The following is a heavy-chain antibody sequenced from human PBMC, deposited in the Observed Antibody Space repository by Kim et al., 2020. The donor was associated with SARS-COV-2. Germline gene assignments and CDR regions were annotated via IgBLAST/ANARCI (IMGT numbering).Heavy chain of an antibody. Sequence: SETLSLTCTVSGGSISSSSYYWGWIRQPPGKGLEWIGSIYYSGSTYYNPSLKSRVTISVDTSKNQFSLKLSSVTAADTAVYYCARHSSGWTGFSFDYWGQGTLVTVSS. CDR2: IYYSGST. CDR3: ARHSSGWTGFSFDY. D-gene: IGHD6-19*01. CDR1: GGSISSSSYY. V-gene: IGHV4-39*01. J-gene: IGHJ4*02.